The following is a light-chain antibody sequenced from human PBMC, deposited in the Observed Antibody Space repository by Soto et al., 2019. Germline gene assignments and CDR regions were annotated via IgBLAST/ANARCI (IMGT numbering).Light chain of an antibody. CDR2: DAS. CDR1: QSISRN. V-gene: IGKV3-11*01. J-gene: IGKJ4*01. Sequence: EIVMTQSPPTLSVSPGERATLSCRASQSISRNLAWFQQKPGQAPTLLIYDASNRATGIPARFSGSGSGTDFTLTISSLEPEDSAVYFCQQRNSWPLSSGGGTKLEIK. CDR3: QQRNSWPLS.